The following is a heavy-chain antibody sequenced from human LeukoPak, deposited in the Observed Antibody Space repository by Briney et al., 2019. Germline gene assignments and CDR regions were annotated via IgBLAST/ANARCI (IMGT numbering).Heavy chain of an antibody. J-gene: IGHJ6*03. CDR2: IYRSGST. V-gene: IGHV4-38-2*02. CDR3: ARGDCSSTICYSPMDV. D-gene: IGHD2-2*01. CDR1: GYSISSGYY. Sequence: SESLSLTCTDSGYSISSGYYWVWIRQPPGKGLEWIGSIYRSGSTNYNPSLKSRVTISVDTSNNQFSLKLTSVTAADTAVYYCARGDCSSTICYSPMDVWGKGTTVTVSS.